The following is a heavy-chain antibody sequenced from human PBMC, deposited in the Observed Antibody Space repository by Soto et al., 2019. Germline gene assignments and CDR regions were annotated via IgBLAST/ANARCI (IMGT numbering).Heavy chain of an antibody. J-gene: IGHJ6*02. CDR1: VYTFTSYG. Sequence: ASVKVYCKAAVYTFTSYGIGWVRQAPGQGLEWMGIINPSGGSTSYAQKFQGRVTMTRDTSTSTVYMELSSLRSEDTAVYYCARDFRYSNYVTDYYYYGMDVWGQGTTVTVSS. CDR2: INPSGGST. D-gene: IGHD4-4*01. CDR3: ARDFRYSNYVTDYYYYGMDV. V-gene: IGHV1-46*01.